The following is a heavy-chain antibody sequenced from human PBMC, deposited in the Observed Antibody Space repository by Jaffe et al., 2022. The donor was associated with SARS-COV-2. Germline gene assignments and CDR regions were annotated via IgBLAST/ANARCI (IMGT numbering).Heavy chain of an antibody. CDR1: GFTFDDYA. J-gene: IGHJ6*03. CDR2: ISWNSGSI. Sequence: EVQLVESGGGLVQPGRSLRLSCAASGFTFDDYAMHWVRQAPGKGLEWVSGISWNSGSIGYADSVKGRFTISRDNAKNSLYLQMNSLRAEDTALYYCAKDKEKVTALYYMDVWGKGTTVTVSS. D-gene: IGHD2-21*02. CDR3: AKDKEKVTALYYMDV. V-gene: IGHV3-9*01.